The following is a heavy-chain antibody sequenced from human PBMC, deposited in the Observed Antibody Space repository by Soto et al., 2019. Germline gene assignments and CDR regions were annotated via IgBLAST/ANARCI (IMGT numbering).Heavy chain of an antibody. CDR3: ARDPYGDLHIDY. J-gene: IGHJ4*02. D-gene: IGHD2-21*02. CDR2: IYYSGST. CDR1: GGSISSGGYY. V-gene: IGHV4-31*03. Sequence: SETLSLTCTVSGGSISSGGYYWSWIRQHPGKGLEWIGYIYYSGSTYYNPSLKSRVTISVDTSKNQFSLKLSSVTAADTAVYYCARDPYGDLHIDYWGQGTLVTVSS.